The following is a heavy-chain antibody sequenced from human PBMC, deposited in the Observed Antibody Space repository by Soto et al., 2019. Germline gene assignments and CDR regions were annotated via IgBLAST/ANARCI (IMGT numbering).Heavy chain of an antibody. J-gene: IGHJ3*01. CDR2: VHHSGSA. V-gene: IGHV4-59*01. CDR1: GASITSSY. D-gene: IGHD3-22*01. Sequence: SETLSLTCTVSGASITSSYWSWLRQPPGKGLEWIAYVHHSGSANYNPSLKSRVTTSVDTSKNQFSLTVTSVSAADTAVYYCVRGYFDSRGYSNPFDVWGQGTMVTVSS. CDR3: VRGYFDSRGYSNPFDV.